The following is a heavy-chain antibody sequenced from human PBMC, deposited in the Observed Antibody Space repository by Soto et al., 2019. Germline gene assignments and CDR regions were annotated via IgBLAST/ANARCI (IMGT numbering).Heavy chain of an antibody. CDR1: GYTFTSHG. CDR3: ARDYYDILTGHYAAGGMDV. V-gene: IGHV1-18*01. D-gene: IGHD3-9*01. J-gene: IGHJ6*02. CDR2: ISAYNGNT. Sequence: QVQLVQSGAEVKKPGASVKVSCKASGYTFTSHGFSWVRQAPGQGLEWMGWISAYNGNTKYAQKFPGRGTMTTDPPTSTAHMELRSLRSDDTAVYYCARDYYDILTGHYAAGGMDVWGQGTTVVVSS.